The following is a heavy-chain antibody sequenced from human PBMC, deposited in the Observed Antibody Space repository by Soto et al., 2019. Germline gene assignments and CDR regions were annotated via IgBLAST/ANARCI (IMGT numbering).Heavy chain of an antibody. V-gene: IGHV3-66*01. CDR2: IYIGGGT. Sequence: PGGSLRLSCAASGFTVGSNYMSWVRQAPGKGLEWVSLIYIGGGTHYADSVKGRFTISRDNSKNTLYLQMNSLRAEDTAVYHCTRGFCNSSSCYANWFDPWGQGTLVTVSS. D-gene: IGHD2-2*01. J-gene: IGHJ5*02. CDR3: TRGFCNSSSCYANWFDP. CDR1: GFTVGSNY.